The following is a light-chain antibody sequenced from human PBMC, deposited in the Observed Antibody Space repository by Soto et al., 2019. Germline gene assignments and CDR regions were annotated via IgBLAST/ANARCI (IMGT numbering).Light chain of an antibody. J-gene: IGLJ1*01. CDR1: SSDVGGYNY. Sequence: QSALTQPPSASGSPGQSVTISCTGTSSDVGGYNYVSWYQQHPGKAPKLMIYEVTKRPSGVPDRFSGSKSGNTASLTVSGRQAEDEADYYCSPYAGSNNFAVFGSGTKLTVL. CDR2: EVT. V-gene: IGLV2-8*01. CDR3: SPYAGSNNFAV.